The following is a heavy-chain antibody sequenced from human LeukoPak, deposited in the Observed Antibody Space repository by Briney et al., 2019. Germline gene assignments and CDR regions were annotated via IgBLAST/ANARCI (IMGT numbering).Heavy chain of an antibody. D-gene: IGHD1-14*01. CDR3: AIYQGRYGGY. J-gene: IGHJ4*02. CDR1: GFTFSSYA. Sequence: GGSLRLSCAASGFTFSSYAMSWVRQAPGKGLEWVSVISGSGGSTYYADSVKGRFTISRDNSKNALYLQMNSLRAEDTAVYYCAIYQGRYGGYWGQGTLVTVSS. V-gene: IGHV3-23*01. CDR2: ISGSGGST.